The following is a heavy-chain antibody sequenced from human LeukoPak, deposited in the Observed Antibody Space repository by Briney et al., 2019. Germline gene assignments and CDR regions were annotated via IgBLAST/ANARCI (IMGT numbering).Heavy chain of an antibody. J-gene: IGHJ4*02. Sequence: GASVKVSCKASGYTFTSYDINWVRQATGQGLEWMGWMNPNSGNTGYAQKFQGRVTMTRNTSISTAYMELSSLRSEDTAVYYCARAYYDFWSGYLEAYFDYWGQGTLVTVSS. CDR3: ARAYYDFWSGYLEAYFDY. CDR1: GYTFTSYD. CDR2: MNPNSGNT. V-gene: IGHV1-8*01. D-gene: IGHD3-3*01.